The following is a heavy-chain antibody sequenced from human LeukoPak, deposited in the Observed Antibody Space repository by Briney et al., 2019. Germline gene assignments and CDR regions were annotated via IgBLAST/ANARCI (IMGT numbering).Heavy chain of an antibody. CDR1: GFTFSTCA. J-gene: IGHJ4*02. D-gene: IGHD1-26*01. Sequence: PGGSLRLSCAASGFTFSTCAMNWVRQAPGKGLEWVSATSATGDTTSYAGSVKGRFIISRDNSKNTLYLQMSSLRAEDTAVYYCAKGREIYSGSYYYFDYWGQGTLVTVSS. V-gene: IGHV3-23*01. CDR2: TSATGDTT. CDR3: AKGREIYSGSYYYFDY.